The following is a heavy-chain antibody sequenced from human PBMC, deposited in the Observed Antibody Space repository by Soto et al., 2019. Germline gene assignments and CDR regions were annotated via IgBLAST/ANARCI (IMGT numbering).Heavy chain of an antibody. CDR3: ARKVLGSTSRPDWWYFDL. D-gene: IGHD2-2*01. J-gene: IGHJ2*01. V-gene: IGHV3-23*01. CDR2: ISGGGDST. CDR1: GFTFINDA. Sequence: EVQLLESGGGLVQPGGSLRLSCVGSGFTFINDAMNWVRQTPGKGLEWVSGISGGGDSTFDADSVKGRFTIYRDNSKNTVNLQMTSLRADDTAVYYCARKVLGSTSRPDWWYFDLWGRGTLVTVSS.